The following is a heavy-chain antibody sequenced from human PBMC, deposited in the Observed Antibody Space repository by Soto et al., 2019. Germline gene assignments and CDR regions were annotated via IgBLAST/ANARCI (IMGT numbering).Heavy chain of an antibody. CDR1: GYTFTGYY. Sequence: ASVKVSCKASGYTFTGYYMHWVRQAPGQGLEWMGWINPNSGGTNYAQKFQGRVTMTRDTSISTAYMELSRLRSDDTAVYYCARDNFYDSSGRGFDYWGQGTLVTVS. CDR3: ARDNFYDSSGRGFDY. V-gene: IGHV1-2*02. CDR2: INPNSGGT. J-gene: IGHJ4*02. D-gene: IGHD3-22*01.